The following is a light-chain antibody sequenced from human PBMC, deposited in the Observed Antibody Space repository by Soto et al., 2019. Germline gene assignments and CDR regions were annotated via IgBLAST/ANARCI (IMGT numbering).Light chain of an antibody. CDR1: QPISSW. CDR2: SAS. CDR3: QQASSCPLT. V-gene: IGKV1-12*01. J-gene: IGKJ4*01. Sequence: IQMTQSPSSVSASVGDRVTITFRASQPISSWLAWYQQNPGQPPNLLIYSASTLRSGVPSRFSGSESGTLFTHTITNRQPEDFATYNCQQASSCPLTFGRGTKVEV.